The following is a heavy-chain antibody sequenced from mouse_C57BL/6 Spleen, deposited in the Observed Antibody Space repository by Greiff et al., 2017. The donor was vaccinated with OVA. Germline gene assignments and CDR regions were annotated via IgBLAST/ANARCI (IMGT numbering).Heavy chain of an antibody. V-gene: IGHV1-26*01. CDR3: AEGYYYGSTLGAMDY. J-gene: IGHJ4*01. CDR1: GYTFTDYY. Sequence: EVQLQQSGPELVKPGASVKISCKASGYTFTDYYMNWVKQSHGTSLEWIGDINTNNGGTSYNQKFKGKATLTVDKSSSTAYMELRSLTSEDSAVYYSAEGYYYGSTLGAMDYWGQGTSVTVSS. CDR2: INTNNGGT. D-gene: IGHD1-1*01.